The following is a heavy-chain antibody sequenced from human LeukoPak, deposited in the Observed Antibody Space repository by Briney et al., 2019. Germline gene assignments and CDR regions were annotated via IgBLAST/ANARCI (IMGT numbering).Heavy chain of an antibody. V-gene: IGHV1-2*02. CDR3: SREGWDRAGFDY. CDR2: INPNTGDT. J-gene: IGHJ4*02. CDR1: GFTFTDFY. Sequence: ASVTVSCKASGFTFTDFYLHWVRQAPGQGLEWMGWINPNTGDTNYAQKFQGRVTMTRDTSISTAYMELSRLRSDDTAVYYCSREGWDRAGFDYWGQGTLLTVSS. D-gene: IGHD1-26*01.